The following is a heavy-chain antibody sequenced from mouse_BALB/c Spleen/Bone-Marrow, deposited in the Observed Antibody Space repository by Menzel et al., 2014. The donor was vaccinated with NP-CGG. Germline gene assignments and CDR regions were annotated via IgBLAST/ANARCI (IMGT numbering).Heavy chain of an antibody. CDR2: INPSSGYT. D-gene: IGHD4-1*01. Sequence: VQVVESGAELARPGASVKMSCKASGYTFTSYTMHLVKQRPGQGLEWIGYINPSSGYTNYNQKFKDKATLTADKSSSTAYMQLSSLTSEDSAVYYCARERNWDSFAYWGQGTLVTVSA. CDR3: ARERNWDSFAY. CDR1: GYTFTSYT. J-gene: IGHJ3*01. V-gene: IGHV1-4*01.